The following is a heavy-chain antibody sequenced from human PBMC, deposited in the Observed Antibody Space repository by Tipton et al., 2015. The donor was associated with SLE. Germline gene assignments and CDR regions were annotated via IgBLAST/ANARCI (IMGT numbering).Heavy chain of an antibody. CDR1: GGSISSYY. Sequence: LRLSCTVSGGSISSYYWSWIRQPPGKGLEWIGYIYYSGSTNYNPSLKSRVTISVDTSKNQFSLKLSSVTAADTAVYYCARERVGPGQGAFDIWGQGTMVTVSS. V-gene: IGHV4-59*01. J-gene: IGHJ3*02. CDR2: IYYSGST. D-gene: IGHD1-26*01. CDR3: ARERVGPGQGAFDI.